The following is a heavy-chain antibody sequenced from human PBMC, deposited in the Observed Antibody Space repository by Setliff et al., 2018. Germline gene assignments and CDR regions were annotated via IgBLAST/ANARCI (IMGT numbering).Heavy chain of an antibody. CDR1: GGSFSDYH. D-gene: IGHD3-22*01. V-gene: IGHV4-34*01. Sequence: SETLSLTCAVYGGSFSDYHWSWIRQPPGKGLEWIGEIDHSGSTNYNPSLKSRVTTSPDTSKNHFSLKVNSVTAADTAVYYCARAFDSSGYYGESHTHYFDNWGQGTLVTVSS. CDR2: IDHSGST. CDR3: ARAFDSSGYYGESHTHYFDN. J-gene: IGHJ4*02.